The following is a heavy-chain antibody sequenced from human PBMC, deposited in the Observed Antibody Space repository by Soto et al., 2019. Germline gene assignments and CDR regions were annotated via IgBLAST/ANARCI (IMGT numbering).Heavy chain of an antibody. V-gene: IGHV4-30-2*03. J-gene: IGHJ6*02. CDR3: ARHNGPLYVGYYYEMDV. CDR1: GGSISSGGYS. Sequence: PSETLSLTCAVSGGSISSGGYSWSWIRQPPGKGLEWIGYIYHSGSTYHNPSLKSRVTISVDTSKNQFSLKLSSVTAADTAVYYCARHNGPLYVGYYYEMDVWGQGTTVTVSS. CDR2: IYHSGST. D-gene: IGHD3-16*01.